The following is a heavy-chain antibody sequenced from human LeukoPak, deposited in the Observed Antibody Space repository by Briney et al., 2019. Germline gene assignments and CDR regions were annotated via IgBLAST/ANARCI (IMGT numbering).Heavy chain of an antibody. Sequence: GASVKVSCKASGYSFTSHYMHWVRQAPGQGLEWMGLINPSGSSTLYAQKFQGRVTMTRDTSISTAYMELSRLRSDDTAVYYCARASSTGSYYYYYMDVWGKGTTVTVSS. V-gene: IGHV1-2*06. CDR1: GYSFTSHY. D-gene: IGHD6-19*01. J-gene: IGHJ6*03. CDR2: INPSGSST. CDR3: ARASSTGSYYYYYMDV.